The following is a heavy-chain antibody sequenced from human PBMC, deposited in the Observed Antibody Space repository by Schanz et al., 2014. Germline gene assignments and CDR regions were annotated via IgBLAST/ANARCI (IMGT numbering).Heavy chain of an antibody. J-gene: IGHJ3*02. CDR2: INWNGGST. V-gene: IGHV3-20*04. CDR1: GFGFDDYA. Sequence: EVQLVESGGGVVRPGGSLRLSCAASGFGFDDYAMSWVRQAPGKGLEWVSGINWNGGSTGYADSVKGRFTISRDNSNNTVFLQMNSLRAEDTAVYYCAKDFFIGVARGVIISHDAIDIWGQGTKVTVS. D-gene: IGHD3-10*01. CDR3: AKDFFIGVARGVIISHDAIDI.